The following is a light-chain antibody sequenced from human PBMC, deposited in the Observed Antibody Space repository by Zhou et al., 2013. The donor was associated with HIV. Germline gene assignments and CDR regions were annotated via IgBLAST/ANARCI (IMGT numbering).Light chain of an antibody. Sequence: DIQMTQSPSTLSASVGDRVTITCRASQSIDNWLAWYQHKPGKAPKVLIYKASNLETGVPSRFSGSGSGTEFTLTISSLQPDDFATYYCQQYSAYSWTFGQGTSVELK. CDR1: QSIDNW. CDR3: QQYSAYSWT. J-gene: IGKJ1*01. V-gene: IGKV1-5*03. CDR2: KAS.